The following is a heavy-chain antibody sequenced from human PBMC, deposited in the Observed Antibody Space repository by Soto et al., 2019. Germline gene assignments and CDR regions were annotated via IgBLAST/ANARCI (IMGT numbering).Heavy chain of an antibody. CDR3: ARPVLGERNGLVDV. Sequence: QVQLQESGPGLVKPSETLSLTCTISGGPMSNYYCSWFRQPPGQGLEWIGYMVYNGYTSYNPSLRSRVRMSLDTSMSQLSLTLCSVTAADTALYDGARPVLGERNGLVDVWGQGPRVTVSS. J-gene: IGHJ6*02. CDR1: GGPMSNYY. CDR2: MVYNGYT. D-gene: IGHD4-17*01. V-gene: IGHV4-59*08.